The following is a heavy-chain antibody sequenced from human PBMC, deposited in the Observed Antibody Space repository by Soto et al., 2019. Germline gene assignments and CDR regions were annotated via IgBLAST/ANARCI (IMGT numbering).Heavy chain of an antibody. J-gene: IGHJ6*02. CDR3: ARDLGPTVNYYYYGMDV. Sequence: EASVKVSCTASGGTFSSYAISWVRQAPGQGLEWMGGIIPIFGTANYAQKFQGRVTITADESTSTAYMELSSLRSEDTAVYYCARDLGPTVNYYYYGMDVWGQGTTVTVSS. CDR1: GGTFSSYA. V-gene: IGHV1-69*13. CDR2: IIPIFGTA. D-gene: IGHD3-16*01.